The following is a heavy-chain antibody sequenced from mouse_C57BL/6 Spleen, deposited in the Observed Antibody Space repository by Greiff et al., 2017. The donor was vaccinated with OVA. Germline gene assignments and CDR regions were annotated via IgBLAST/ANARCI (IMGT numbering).Heavy chain of an antibody. CDR3: AGTPIFITTGDGYWYFDV. D-gene: IGHD1-1*01. J-gene: IGHJ1*03. Sequence: QVQLKESGPELVKPGASVKLSCKASGYAFSSSWMNWVKQRPGKGLEWFGRIYPGDGDTNYNGKFKGKATLTADKSSSTANMQLSSLTSEDSAVYFCAGTPIFITTGDGYWYFDVWGTGTTVTVSS. CDR1: GYAFSSSW. CDR2: IYPGDGDT. V-gene: IGHV1-82*01.